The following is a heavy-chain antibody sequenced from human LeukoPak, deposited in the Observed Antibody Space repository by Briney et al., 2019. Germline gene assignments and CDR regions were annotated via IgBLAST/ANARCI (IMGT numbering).Heavy chain of an antibody. CDR2: INWNGGST. CDR3: ARDMITFGGVIDLNWFDP. J-gene: IGHJ5*02. Sequence: TGGSLTLSCAASGFTFYDDGMSWVRQAPGKGLEWVSGINWNGGSTGYADSVKGRFTTSRDNAKNSLYLQMNSLRAEDTALYHCARDMITFGGVIDLNWFDPWGQGTLVTVSS. V-gene: IGHV3-20*01. CDR1: GFTFYDDG. D-gene: IGHD3-16*02.